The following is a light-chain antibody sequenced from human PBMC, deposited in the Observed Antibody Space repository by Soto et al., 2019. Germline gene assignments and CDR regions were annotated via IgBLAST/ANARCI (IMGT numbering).Light chain of an antibody. CDR2: DVS. CDR3: QQRSNWPLT. V-gene: IGKV3-11*01. Sequence: EIVLTQSPGTLSLSPGERATLSCRASQSVTSFLAWYQQKPGQAPRLLIYDVSNRATGIPARFSGSGSGTDFTLTISSLEPEDFAVYYCQQRSNWPLTFGGGTKVEIK. CDR1: QSVTSF. J-gene: IGKJ4*01.